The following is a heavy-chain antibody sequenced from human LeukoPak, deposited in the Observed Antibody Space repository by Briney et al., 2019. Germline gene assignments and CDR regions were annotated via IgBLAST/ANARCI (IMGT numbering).Heavy chain of an antibody. Sequence: GSLRLSCAASGFTFSSYVMHWVRQAPGKGLEWVALISSDENNKYHADSVKGRFTISRDNSINTLYLEMNSLRDEDTAVYYCAREATWGNWYFDLWGRGTLVTVSS. J-gene: IGHJ2*01. CDR3: AREATWGNWYFDL. CDR2: ISSDENNK. V-gene: IGHV3-30*03. D-gene: IGHD3-16*01. CDR1: GFTFSSYV.